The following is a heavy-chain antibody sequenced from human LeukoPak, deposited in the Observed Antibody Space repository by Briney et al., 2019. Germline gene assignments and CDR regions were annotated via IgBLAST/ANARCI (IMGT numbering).Heavy chain of an antibody. CDR1: GFTFSSYS. V-gene: IGHV3-21*01. CDR2: ISSSSSYI. CDR3: ARAGYSSGYDILSGYYGGLNFDY. Sequence: GGSLRLSCAASGFTFSSYSMNWVRQAPGKGLEWVSSISSSSSYIYYADSVKGRFTISRDNAKNSLYLQMNSLRAEDTAVYYCARAGYSSGYDILSGYYGGLNFDYWGQGTLVTVSS. D-gene: IGHD3-9*01. J-gene: IGHJ4*02.